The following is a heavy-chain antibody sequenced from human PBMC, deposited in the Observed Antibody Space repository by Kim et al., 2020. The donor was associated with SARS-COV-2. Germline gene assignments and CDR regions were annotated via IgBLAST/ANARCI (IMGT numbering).Heavy chain of an antibody. J-gene: IGHJ4*02. CDR3: TTEANTAMIEITSY. CDR2: IKSKTDGGTT. D-gene: IGHD5-18*01. CDR1: GFTFSNAW. Sequence: GGSLRLSCAASGFTFSNAWMSWVRQAPGKGLEWVGRIKSKTDGGTTDYAAPVKGRFTISRDDSKNTLYLQMNSLKTEDTAVYYCTTEANTAMIEITSYWGQGTLVTVSS. V-gene: IGHV3-15*01.